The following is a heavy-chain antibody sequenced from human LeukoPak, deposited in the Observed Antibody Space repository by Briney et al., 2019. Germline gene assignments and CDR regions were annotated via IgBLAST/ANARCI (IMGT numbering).Heavy chain of an antibody. CDR3: ARIPSGY. CDR2: ISYDGSNK. D-gene: IGHD6-6*01. Sequence: GGSLRLSCAASGFTFSSYAMHWVRQAPGKGLEWVAVISYDGSNKYYADSVKGRFTISRDNFKNTLYLQMNSLRAEDTAVYYCARIPSGYWGQGTLVTVSS. V-gene: IGHV3-30*04. CDR1: GFTFSSYA. J-gene: IGHJ4*02.